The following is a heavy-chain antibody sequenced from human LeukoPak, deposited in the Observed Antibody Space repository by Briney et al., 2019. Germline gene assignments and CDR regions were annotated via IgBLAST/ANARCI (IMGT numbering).Heavy chain of an antibody. J-gene: IGHJ3*02. CDR1: GGTFSSYA. V-gene: IGHV1-69*13. CDR2: IIPIFGTA. D-gene: IGHD2/OR15-2a*01. Sequence: SVKVSCKASGGTFSSYAISWVRQAPGQGLEWMGGIIPIFGTANYAQKFQGRVTITADESTSTAYMELSSLRSEDTAVYYCARERRGIDRAFDIWGQGTMVTVSS. CDR3: ARERRGIDRAFDI.